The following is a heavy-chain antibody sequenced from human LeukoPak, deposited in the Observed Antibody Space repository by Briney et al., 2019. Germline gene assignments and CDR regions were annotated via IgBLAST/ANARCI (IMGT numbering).Heavy chain of an antibody. CDR2: FDPVQGKT. CDR3: ATGSAAIVDYLDN. V-gene: IGHV1-24*01. D-gene: IGHD2-2*02. CDR1: GGTISDFP. Sequence: ASVKVSCTASGGTISDFPISWVRQAPGRGLEWVGGFDPVQGKTLYAQKFQGRVTMTEDTSTDTAYMELGGLRSEDTAVYFCATGSAAIVDYLDNWGQGTLVTVSS. J-gene: IGHJ4*02.